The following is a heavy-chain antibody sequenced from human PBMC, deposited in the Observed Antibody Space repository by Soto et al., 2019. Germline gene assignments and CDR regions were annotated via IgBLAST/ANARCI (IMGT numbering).Heavy chain of an antibody. V-gene: IGHV1-69*08. J-gene: IGHJ4*02. CDR3: ARDLPGTTGDY. Sequence: QVQLVQSGAEVKKPGSSVKVSCKASGGTFSSYTISWVRQAPGQGLEWMGRIIPILGIANYAQKFQGRVTITADQSTSTAYMELSSLRSEVTAVYYCARDLPGTTGDYWGQGTLGTVSS. CDR2: IIPILGIA. D-gene: IGHD1-1*01. CDR1: GGTFSSYT.